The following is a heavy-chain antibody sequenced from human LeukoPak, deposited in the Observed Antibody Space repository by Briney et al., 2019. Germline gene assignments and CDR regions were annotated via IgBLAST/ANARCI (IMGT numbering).Heavy chain of an antibody. CDR2: INPNSGGT. J-gene: IGHJ4*02. CDR1: GYTFTGYY. CDR3: ARDPWDSGYDL. V-gene: IGHV1-2*02. Sequence: GASVKVSCKASGYTFTGYYMHWVRQAPGQGLEWMGWINPNSGGTNYAQKFQGRVTMTRDTSISTAYMELSSLRSEDTAVYYCARDPWDSGYDLWGQGTLVTVSS. D-gene: IGHD5-12*01.